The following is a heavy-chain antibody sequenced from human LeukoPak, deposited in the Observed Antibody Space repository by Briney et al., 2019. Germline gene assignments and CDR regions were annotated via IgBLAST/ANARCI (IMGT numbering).Heavy chain of an antibody. CDR3: TRDRVYDSGSYHEDY. V-gene: IGHV3-49*03. D-gene: IGHD3-10*01. CDR1: GFTFGDYG. J-gene: IGHJ4*02. CDR2: IRSKAYGGTT. Sequence: GGSLRLSCTASGFTFGDYGMGWFRQAPGKGLEWVGFIRSKAYGGTTEYAASVNGRFTISRDDSKSIAYLQMNSLKIDDTAVYYCTRDRVYDSGSYHEDYWGQGTLVTVSS.